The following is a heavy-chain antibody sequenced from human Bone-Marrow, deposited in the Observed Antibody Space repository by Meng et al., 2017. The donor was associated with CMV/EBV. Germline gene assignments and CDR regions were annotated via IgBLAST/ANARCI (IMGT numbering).Heavy chain of an antibody. V-gene: IGHV1-2*02. CDR3: ARDGLYSSSHLDY. Sequence: QWRLWRPGVEVRKPGAPMKASCKVSGYTFTGYHMNWVRQAPGQGLEWMGWINPNSGGTNYAQKFQGRVTMTRDTSISTAYMELSRLRSDDTAVYYCARDGLYSSSHLDYWGQGTLVTVSS. CDR2: INPNSGGT. D-gene: IGHD6-6*01. CDR1: GYTFTGYH. J-gene: IGHJ4*02.